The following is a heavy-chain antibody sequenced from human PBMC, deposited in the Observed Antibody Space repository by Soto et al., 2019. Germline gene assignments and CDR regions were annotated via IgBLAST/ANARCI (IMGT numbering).Heavy chain of an antibody. Sequence: GASVKVSCKASGYTFTSYAMHWVRQAPGQRLEWMGWINAGNGNTKYSQKFQGRVTMTTDTSTSTAYMELRSLRSDDTAVYYCARDPPRDSSGYYPDSWGHGTLVTVSS. J-gene: IGHJ5*01. V-gene: IGHV1-3*01. CDR3: ARDPPRDSSGYYPDS. D-gene: IGHD3-22*01. CDR1: GYTFTSYA. CDR2: INAGNGNT.